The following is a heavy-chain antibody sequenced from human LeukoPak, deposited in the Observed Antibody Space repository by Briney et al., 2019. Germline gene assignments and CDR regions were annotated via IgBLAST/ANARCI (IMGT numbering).Heavy chain of an antibody. CDR1: GYSISSGYY. J-gene: IGHJ5*02. D-gene: IGHD2-2*02. CDR3: ARATYPNWFDP. CDR2: IYYSGST. V-gene: IGHV4-38-2*02. Sequence: SETLSLTCTVSGYSISSGYYWGWIRQPPGKGLEWIGSIYYSGSTYYNPSLKSRVTISVDTSKNQFSLKLSSVTAADTAVYYCARATYPNWFDPWGQGTLVTVSS.